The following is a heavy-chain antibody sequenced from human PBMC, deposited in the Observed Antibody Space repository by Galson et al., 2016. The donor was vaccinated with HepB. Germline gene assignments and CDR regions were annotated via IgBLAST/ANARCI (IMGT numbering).Heavy chain of an antibody. CDR1: GFTSNNYW. Sequence: SLRLSCADFGFTSNNYWMSWVRQAPGKGLEWVANIKQDGSKKYYVDSVMGRFSISRDNSKNTLYLQMNSLRAEDTAIYYCAKSCGNIYCSYFDSWGQGTLVTVSS. V-gene: IGHV3-7*03. D-gene: IGHD4-23*01. CDR3: AKSCGNIYCSYFDS. CDR2: IKQDGSKK. J-gene: IGHJ4*02.